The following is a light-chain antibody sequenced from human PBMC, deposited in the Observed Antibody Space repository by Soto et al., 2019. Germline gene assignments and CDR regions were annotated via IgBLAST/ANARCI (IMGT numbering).Light chain of an antibody. Sequence: EIVLTQSPAVLALSPVERATLSCRASQSVSSNLAWYQQKPGQAPRLLIYGASSRATGISDRFSGSGSGTDFTLTISRLEPEDFAVYYCQQYGSSPWTFGQGTKVDIK. CDR2: GAS. J-gene: IGKJ1*01. CDR1: QSVSSN. CDR3: QQYGSSPWT. V-gene: IGKV3-20*01.